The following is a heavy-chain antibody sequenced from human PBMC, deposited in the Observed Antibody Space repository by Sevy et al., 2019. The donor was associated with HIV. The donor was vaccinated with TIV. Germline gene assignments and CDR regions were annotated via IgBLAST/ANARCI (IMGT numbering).Heavy chain of an antibody. CDR2: ISSESGYI. CDR3: ARDGKVPVPGLYYFDY. V-gene: IGHV3-21*01. D-gene: IGHD6-19*01. Sequence: GGSLRLSCAASGLTFSNDNMNWVRQAPGQGLEWVSFISSESGYIYYADSVKGRFSISRDNAKNSLYLQMNSLRAEDTAVYYCARDGKVPVPGLYYFDYWGHGTLVTVSS. J-gene: IGHJ4*01. CDR1: GLTFSNDN.